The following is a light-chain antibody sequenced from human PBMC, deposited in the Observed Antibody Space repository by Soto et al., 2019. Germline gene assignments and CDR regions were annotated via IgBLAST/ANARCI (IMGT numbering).Light chain of an antibody. CDR2: SNN. V-gene: IGLV1-44*01. CDR1: SSNIGSNT. J-gene: IGLJ1*01. CDR3: AAWDDSLNGYYV. Sequence: ELTQPPSGSGIPGQRVSISCSRSSSNIGSNTVNWYQQLPGTAPKLLIYSNNQRPSGVPDRFSGSKSGTSASLAISGLQSEDEADYYCAAWDDSLNGYYVFGTGTKVTVL.